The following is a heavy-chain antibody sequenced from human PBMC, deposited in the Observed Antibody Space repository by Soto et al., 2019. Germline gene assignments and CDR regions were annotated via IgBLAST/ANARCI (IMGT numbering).Heavy chain of an antibody. CDR1: GFPFSTYG. CDR2: MSYDGTKK. D-gene: IGHD6-13*01. J-gene: IGHJ6*02. Sequence: SLRLSCAASGFPFSTYGMHWVRQAPGKGLEWVALMSYDGTKKYYADSVKGRFTISRDNAKNTLYLQMNSLKTEDTALYYCAKSDASSWYAMDVWGQGTTVTVSS. V-gene: IGHV3-30*18. CDR3: AKSDASSWYAMDV.